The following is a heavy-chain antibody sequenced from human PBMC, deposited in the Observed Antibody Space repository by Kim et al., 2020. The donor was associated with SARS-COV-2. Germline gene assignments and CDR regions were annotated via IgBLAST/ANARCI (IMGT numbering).Heavy chain of an antibody. CDR3: ARLRDGMDV. J-gene: IGHJ6*02. CDR2: ISAGSSYI. V-gene: IGHV3-21*01. CDR1: DFTFSSHK. Sequence: GGSLRLSCAASDFTFSSHKMSWVRQAPGKGLEWVSSISAGSSYIYYADSVKGRFTISRDDANKSLYLQMNSLRAEDTALYYCARLRDGMDVWGQGTTVTV.